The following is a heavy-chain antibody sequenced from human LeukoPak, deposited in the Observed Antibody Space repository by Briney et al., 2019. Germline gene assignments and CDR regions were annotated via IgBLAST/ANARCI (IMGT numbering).Heavy chain of an antibody. CDR1: GGSITNYY. D-gene: IGHD6-19*01. Sequence: PSETLSLTCTVSGGSITNYYWSWIRQPPGKGVEWIGYIHYSGSTKYKSSLKSRVTISVDTSKNQFSLKLSSVTAADTAVYYCARHRYSSGWYRWFDPWGQGTLVTVSS. V-gene: IGHV4-59*08. CDR2: IHYSGST. J-gene: IGHJ5*02. CDR3: ARHRYSSGWYRWFDP.